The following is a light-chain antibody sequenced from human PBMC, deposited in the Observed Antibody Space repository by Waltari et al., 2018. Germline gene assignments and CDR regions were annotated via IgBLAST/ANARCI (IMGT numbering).Light chain of an antibody. CDR3: MQAVRAPLT. V-gene: IGKV2-28*01. CDR2: LGS. Sequence: EIVMTQSPLYLAVTPGEPASISCRSSQSLLYSNGQNSLDWFLQKPGQSPQLLIYLGSNRASGVPDRFSGSGSGTDFTLKISRVEAEDVGVYYCMQAVRAPLTFGGGTKVEIK. J-gene: IGKJ4*01. CDR1: QSLLYSNGQNS.